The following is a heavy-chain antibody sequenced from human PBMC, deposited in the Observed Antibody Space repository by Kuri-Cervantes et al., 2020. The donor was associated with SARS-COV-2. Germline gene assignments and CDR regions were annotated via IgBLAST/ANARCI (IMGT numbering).Heavy chain of an antibody. CDR2: ISYDGSNK. CDR3: AKALRIVVVPAALGFDYYYGMDV. D-gene: IGHD2-2*01. Sequence: GGSLRLSCAASGFTFSSYGTHWVRQAPGKGLEWVAVISYDGSNKYYADSVKGRFTISRDNSKNTLYLQMNSLRAEDTAVYYCAKALRIVVVPAALGFDYYYGMDVWGQGTTVTVSS. CDR1: GFTFSSYG. J-gene: IGHJ6*02. V-gene: IGHV3-30*18.